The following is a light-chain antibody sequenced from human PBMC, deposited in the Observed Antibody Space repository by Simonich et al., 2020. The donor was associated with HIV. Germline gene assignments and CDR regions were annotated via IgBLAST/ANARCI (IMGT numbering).Light chain of an antibody. CDR2: GAS. J-gene: IGKJ5*01. Sequence: EIVMTQSPATLSVSPGERATLSCRASQSVSSNLAWYQQNPGQAPRLLSYGASTRATGIPARFSGSGSGTEFTLTISSMQSEDFAVYYCQQYNTWVSITFGQGTRLEMK. V-gene: IGKV3-15*01. CDR3: QQYNTWVSIT. CDR1: QSVSSN.